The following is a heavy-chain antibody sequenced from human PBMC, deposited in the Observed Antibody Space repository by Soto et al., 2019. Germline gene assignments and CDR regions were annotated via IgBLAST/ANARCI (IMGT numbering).Heavy chain of an antibody. CDR3: VRDKVAAGMEY. V-gene: IGHV6-1*01. J-gene: IGHJ4*02. Sequence: SQTLSLTCVISWDSVSSSSAGWNWIRQSPSRGLEWLGRTYFRSQWYSDYAVSVKSRITVTPDTSKNRFSLQLDSVTPEDTAIYYCVRDKVAAGMEYWGQGTLVTVSS. CDR1: WDSVSSSSAG. CDR2: TYFRSQWYS. D-gene: IGHD6-13*01.